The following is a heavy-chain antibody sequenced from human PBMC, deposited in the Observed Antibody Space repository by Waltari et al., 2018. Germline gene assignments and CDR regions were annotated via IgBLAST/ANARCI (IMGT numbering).Heavy chain of an antibody. CDR2: IYYSGST. V-gene: IGHV4-39*07. CDR3: AREGGGSSWPYYFDY. J-gene: IGHJ4*02. D-gene: IGHD6-13*01. CDR1: GGSISSSSYY. Sequence: QLQLQESGPGLVKPSETLSLTSTVSGGSISSSSYYWGWIRQPPGKGLEWIGSIYYSGSTYYNPSLKSRVTISVDTSKNQFSLKLSSVTAADTAVYYCAREGGGSSWPYYFDYWGQGTLVTVSS.